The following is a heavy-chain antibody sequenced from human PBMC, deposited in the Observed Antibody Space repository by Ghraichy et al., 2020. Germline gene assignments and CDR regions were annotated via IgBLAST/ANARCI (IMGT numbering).Heavy chain of an antibody. Sequence: GESLNISCAASGFTFSAYAMIWVRQAPGKGLEWVSSILRSSTYTYYADSVKGRFTISRDNTKNSVYLQMNSLRAEDTAVYYCATYIQRAPQDDWGQGTLVSVSS. CDR3: ATYIQRAPQDD. CDR2: ILRSSTYT. V-gene: IGHV3-21*01. J-gene: IGHJ4*02. D-gene: IGHD5-18*01. CDR1: GFTFSAYA.